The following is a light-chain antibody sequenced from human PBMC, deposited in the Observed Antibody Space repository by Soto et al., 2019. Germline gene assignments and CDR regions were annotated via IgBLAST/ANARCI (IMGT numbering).Light chain of an antibody. CDR1: QSISSW. V-gene: IGKV1-5*01. J-gene: IGKJ1*01. Sequence: DIQMTQSPSTLSASVGDRVTITCRASQSISSWLAWYQQKPGKAPKILIYDASSLESGVPSRFRGSGSGTEFTLTISRLQPDDFETYYCQQYNSYSGTFGQGTKVDIK. CDR3: QQYNSYSGT. CDR2: DAS.